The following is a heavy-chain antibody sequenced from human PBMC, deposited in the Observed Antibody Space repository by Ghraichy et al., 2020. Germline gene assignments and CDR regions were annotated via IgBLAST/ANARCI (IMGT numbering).Heavy chain of an antibody. CDR1: GVTFSSSW. V-gene: IGHV3-7*01. CDR3: ARGPVGTNAGKFDR. Sequence: LSLTCAASGVTFSSSWMNWGRQAPGKGLEWVANIKQDGSETHYLDSVKGRFTISRDNAQNSLYLQINSLRADDTAMYYCARGPVGTNAGKFDRWGQGTLVTVSS. D-gene: IGHD2-8*01. CDR2: IKQDGSET. J-gene: IGHJ4*02.